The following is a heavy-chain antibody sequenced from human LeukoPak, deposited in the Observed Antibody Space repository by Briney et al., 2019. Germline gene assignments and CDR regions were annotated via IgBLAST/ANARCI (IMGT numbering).Heavy chain of an antibody. Sequence: GASVKVSCKASEYIFTSYYIHWVRQAPGQGLEWMGIINPSGSSTSYAQKFQGRVTMTRDMSTSTVYMELSRLRSDDTAVYYCARGDDSSGYYSYYYYYYYMDVWGKGTTVTVSS. CDR2: INPSGSST. J-gene: IGHJ6*03. V-gene: IGHV1-46*01. D-gene: IGHD3-22*01. CDR3: ARGDDSSGYYSYYYYYYYMDV. CDR1: EYIFTSYY.